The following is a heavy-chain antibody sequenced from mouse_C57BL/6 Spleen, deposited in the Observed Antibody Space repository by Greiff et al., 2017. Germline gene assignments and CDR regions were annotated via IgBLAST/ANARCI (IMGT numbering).Heavy chain of an antibody. CDR2: IDPNSGGT. Sequence: PGRGLEWIGRIDPNSGGTKYNEKFKSKATLTVDKPASTAYMQLSSLTSEDSAVYYGAREIITTVVAHWYFDVWGTGTTVTVSS. D-gene: IGHD1-1*01. V-gene: IGHV1-72*01. CDR3: AREIITTVVAHWYFDV. J-gene: IGHJ1*03.